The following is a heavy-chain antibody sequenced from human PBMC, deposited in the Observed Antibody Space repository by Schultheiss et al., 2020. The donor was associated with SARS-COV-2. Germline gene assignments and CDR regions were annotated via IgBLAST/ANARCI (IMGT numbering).Heavy chain of an antibody. CDR3: ARVGVTTLYYYGMDV. Sequence: ASVKVSCKASGYTFTSYDINWVRQATGQGLEWMGWMNPNSGNTGYAQKLQGRVTMTTDTSTSTAYMELRSLRSDDTAVYYCARVGVTTLYYYGMDVWGQGTTVTVSS. D-gene: IGHD4-17*01. J-gene: IGHJ6*02. CDR2: MNPNSGNT. CDR1: GYTFTSYD. V-gene: IGHV1-8*01.